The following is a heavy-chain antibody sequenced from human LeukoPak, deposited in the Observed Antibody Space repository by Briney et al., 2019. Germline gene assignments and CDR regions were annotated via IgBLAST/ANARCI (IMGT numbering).Heavy chain of an antibody. CDR2: ISWDGGTT. Sequence: GGSLRLSCAASGFTFSSYAMSWVRQAPGKGLEWVSLISWDGGTTNYADSVKGRFTISRDNSKKSLYLQMNSLRTEDTAVYYCAKIADLDLWGRGTLVAVSS. J-gene: IGHJ2*01. CDR3: AKIADLDL. CDR1: GFTFSSYA. V-gene: IGHV3-43*02.